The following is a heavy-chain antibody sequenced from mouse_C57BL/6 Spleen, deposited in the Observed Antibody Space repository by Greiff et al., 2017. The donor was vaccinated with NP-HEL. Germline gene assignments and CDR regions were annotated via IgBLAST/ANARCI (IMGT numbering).Heavy chain of an antibody. CDR1: GFTFSSYG. CDR3: ARQGMVTVYAMDY. V-gene: IGHV5-6*01. J-gene: IGHJ4*01. D-gene: IGHD2-2*01. Sequence: EVHLVESGGDLVKPGGSLKLSCAASGFTFSSYGMSWVRQTPDKRLEWVATISSGGSYTYYPDSVKGRFTISRDNAKNTLYLQMSSLKSEDTAMYYCARQGMVTVYAMDYWGQGTSVTVSS. CDR2: ISSGGSYT.